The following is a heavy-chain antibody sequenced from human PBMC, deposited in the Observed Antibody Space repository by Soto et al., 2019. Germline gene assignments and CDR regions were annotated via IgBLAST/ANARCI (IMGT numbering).Heavy chain of an antibody. Sequence: QVQLVESGGDVVQPGRSLRLSCAASGLTFSSYGMNWVRQAPGKGLEWVAVIWYDGSQKYYADSVKGRFTISRDNSKNILYLQMNSLRAEDTAVYYCSTLRGGYEDFDYWGQGTLVTVSS. CDR3: STLRGGYEDFDY. CDR2: IWYDGSQK. J-gene: IGHJ4*02. D-gene: IGHD5-12*01. CDR1: GLTFSSYG. V-gene: IGHV3-33*03.